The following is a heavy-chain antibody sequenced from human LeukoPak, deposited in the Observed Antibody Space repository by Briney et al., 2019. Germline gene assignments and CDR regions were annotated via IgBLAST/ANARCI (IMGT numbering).Heavy chain of an antibody. CDR3: AKDDDYGGN. J-gene: IGHJ4*02. Sequence: GGSLRLSCAASGFTFNNYGMHWVRQAPGKGLEWVAVISYDGSNKYYADSVKGRFTISRSNSKNTLYLQMNRLRAEDTDVYYCAKDDDYGGNWGQGTLVTVSS. V-gene: IGHV3-30*18. D-gene: IGHD4-23*01. CDR2: ISYDGSNK. CDR1: GFTFNNYG.